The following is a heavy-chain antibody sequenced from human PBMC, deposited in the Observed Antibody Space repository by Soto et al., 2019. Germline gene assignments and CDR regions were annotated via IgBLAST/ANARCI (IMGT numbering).Heavy chain of an antibody. D-gene: IGHD6-19*01. CDR1: GFAFGSYG. CDR2: ISHDAVNK. Sequence: GGSLRLSCAASGFAFGSYGMHWVRQATGEGLEWVAVISHDAVNKVYADSVRGRFTISRDNYKNTLFLEMNSLSTEDTAVYYCAKAQHGYTSGWYFDYWGQGTLVTVSS. V-gene: IGHV3-30*18. J-gene: IGHJ4*02. CDR3: AKAQHGYTSGWYFDY.